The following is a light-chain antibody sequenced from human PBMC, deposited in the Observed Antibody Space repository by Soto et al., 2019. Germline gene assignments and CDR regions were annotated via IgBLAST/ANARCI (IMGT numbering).Light chain of an antibody. J-gene: IGLJ2*01. CDR3: SSYAGNNNLI. CDR1: SSDVGGYNY. CDR2: EVS. Sequence: QSALTQPPSASGSPGQSVTISCTGTSSDVGGYNYVSWYQQYPGKAPKLMIYEVSKRPSGVPDRFSGSKSGNTASLTVSGLQAEDEADYYCSSYAGNNNLIFGGGTKLT. V-gene: IGLV2-8*01.